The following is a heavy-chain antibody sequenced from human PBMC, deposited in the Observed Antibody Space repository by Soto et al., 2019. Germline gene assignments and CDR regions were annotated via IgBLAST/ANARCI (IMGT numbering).Heavy chain of an antibody. CDR2: INSEGNT. CDR3: ARGSNTAFDP. Sequence: GGSLRLSCAASGFTFSPYWMHWVRQTPGKGLVWVSRINSEGNTIYADSVKGRFTISRDNAKNMLFLQMTSLTAEDTAVYFCARGSNTAFDPWGQGTLITVSS. D-gene: IGHD2-21*02. J-gene: IGHJ5*02. CDR1: GFTFSPYW. V-gene: IGHV3-74*01.